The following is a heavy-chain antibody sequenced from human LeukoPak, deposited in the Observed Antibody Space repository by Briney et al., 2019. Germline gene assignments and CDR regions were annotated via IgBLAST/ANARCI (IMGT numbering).Heavy chain of an antibody. CDR1: GFTFSRYA. D-gene: IGHD3-22*01. Sequence: GGSLRLSCAASGFTFSRYAMTWVRQPPGKGLEWVSTISSGDVTTYYADSVQGRFTISRDNSKNILYLQMNSLRAEDTAVYYCARDRGRYYDSRGFYWGYYFDSWGQGILVTVST. CDR3: ARDRGRYYDSRGFYWGYYFDS. CDR2: ISSGDVTT. J-gene: IGHJ4*02. V-gene: IGHV3-23*01.